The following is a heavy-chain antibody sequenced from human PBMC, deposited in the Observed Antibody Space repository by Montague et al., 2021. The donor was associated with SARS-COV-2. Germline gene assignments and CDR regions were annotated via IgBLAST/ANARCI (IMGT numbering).Heavy chain of an antibody. CDR3: ARFGSGTLEFDL. CDR2: IRTTGHT. J-gene: IGHJ4*02. V-gene: IGHV4-61*02. CDR1: GASISTGIYY. D-gene: IGHD1-26*01. Sequence: TLSLTCTVSGASISTGIYYWSWIRQPAGKGLEWIGRIRTTGHTDYNSSLESRVFMSVDTSTNRFSLSLTSVTVADTAVYFCARFGSGTLEFDLWGQGTLVTVSS.